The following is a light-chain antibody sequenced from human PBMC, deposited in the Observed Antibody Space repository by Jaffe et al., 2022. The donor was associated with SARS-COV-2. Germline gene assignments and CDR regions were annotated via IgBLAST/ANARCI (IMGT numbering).Light chain of an antibody. J-gene: IGKJ2*01. Sequence: EIVLTQSPGTLSLSPGERATLSCRARQSVSSDYLAWYQQRPGQAPRLLIYGASSRATGIPDRFIGSGSGTDFTLTISRLEPEDFAVYYCQQYGTSPSYTFGQGTKLEIK. CDR3: QQYGTSPSYT. CDR2: GAS. V-gene: IGKV3-20*01. CDR1: QSVSSDY.